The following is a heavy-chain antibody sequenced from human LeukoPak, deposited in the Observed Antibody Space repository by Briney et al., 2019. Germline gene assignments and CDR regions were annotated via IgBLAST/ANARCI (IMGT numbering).Heavy chain of an antibody. V-gene: IGHV3-21*01. CDR2: ISSSSSYI. D-gene: IGHD4-17*01. CDR1: GFTFSSYS. J-gene: IGHJ6*02. CDR3: ARDRGGDYPYYGMTS. Sequence: GGSLRLSCAASGFTFSSYSMNWVRQAPGKGLEWVSSISSSSSYIYYADSVKGRFTISRDNAKNSLYLQMNSLRAEDTAVYYCARDRGGDYPYYGMTSGAKGPRSPSP.